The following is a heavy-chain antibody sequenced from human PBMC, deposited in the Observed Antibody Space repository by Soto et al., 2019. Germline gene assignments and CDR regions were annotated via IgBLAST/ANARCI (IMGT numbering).Heavy chain of an antibody. D-gene: IGHD2-2*03. Sequence: EVQLLESGGGLVQPGGSLRLSCAASGFTFSSYARSWVRQAPGKGLEWDSAISGSGGSTYYADSVKCRLTISRDKPTNTLYQQMTSLRAEDTAVYYCAKEVDIVVVQEPTGFDPWGLGALVAVSS. V-gene: IGHV3-23*01. CDR3: AKEVDIVVVQEPTGFDP. CDR1: GFTFSSYA. CDR2: ISGSGGST. J-gene: IGHJ5*02.